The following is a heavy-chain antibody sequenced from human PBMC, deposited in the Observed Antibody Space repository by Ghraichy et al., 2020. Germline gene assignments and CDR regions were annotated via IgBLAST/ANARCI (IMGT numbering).Heavy chain of an antibody. D-gene: IGHD2-15*01. J-gene: IGHJ6*03. Sequence: SVKVSCKASGGTFSSYTISWVRQAPGQGLKWMGRIIPILGIANYAQKFQGRVTITADKSTSTAYMELSSLRSEDTAVYYCARHRVAARILNYYYYMDVWGKGTTVTVSS. CDR2: IIPILGIA. CDR3: ARHRVAARILNYYYYMDV. CDR1: GGTFSSYT. V-gene: IGHV1-69*02.